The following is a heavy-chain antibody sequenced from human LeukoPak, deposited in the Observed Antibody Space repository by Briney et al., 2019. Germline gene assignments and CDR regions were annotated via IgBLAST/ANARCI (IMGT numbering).Heavy chain of an antibody. CDR3: ARRSTGSDYYMDV. V-gene: IGHV4-34*01. D-gene: IGHD3-10*01. Sequence: SETLSLTCAVYGGSFSGYYWSWIRQPPGKGLEWIGEINHSGSTNYNPSLKSRVTISVDTSKNRFSLKLSSVTAADTAVYYCARRSTGSDYYMDVWGKGTTVTVSS. CDR1: GGSFSGYY. J-gene: IGHJ6*03. CDR2: INHSGST.